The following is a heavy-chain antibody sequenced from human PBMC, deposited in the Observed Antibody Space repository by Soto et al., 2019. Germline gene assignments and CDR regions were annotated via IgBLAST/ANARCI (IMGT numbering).Heavy chain of an antibody. V-gene: IGHV4-30-4*01. D-gene: IGHD3-3*01. CDR3: ARAKYYYFWSGYYRYGMDV. Sequence: QVQLQESGPGLVKPSQTLSLTCTVSGGSISSGDYYWSWIRQPPGKGLEWIGYIYYSGSTYYNPSLKSRVTISVDTSKNQFSLKLSSVTAADTAVYYCARAKYYYFWSGYYRYGMDVWGQGTTVTVSS. CDR2: IYYSGST. J-gene: IGHJ6*02. CDR1: GGSISSGDYY.